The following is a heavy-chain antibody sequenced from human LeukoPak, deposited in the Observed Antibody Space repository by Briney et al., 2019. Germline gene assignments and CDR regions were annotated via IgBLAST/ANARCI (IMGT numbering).Heavy chain of an antibody. CDR3: ARGAHFCSSSSCYIDY. D-gene: IGHD2-2*02. CDR1: GFTFSSHS. CDR2: ISSSSSYI. J-gene: IGHJ4*02. Sequence: KPGGSLRLSCAASGFTFSSHSMNWVRQAPGKGLEWVSSISSSSSYIYYADSVQGRFTISRDNAKNSLYLQVNSLRAEDTAVYYCARGAHFCSSSSCYIDYWGQGTLVAVSS. V-gene: IGHV3-21*01.